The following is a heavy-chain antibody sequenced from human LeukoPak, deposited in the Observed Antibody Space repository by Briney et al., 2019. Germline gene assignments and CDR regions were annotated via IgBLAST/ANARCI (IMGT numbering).Heavy chain of an antibody. D-gene: IGHD2-2*01. CDR3: AKDPYGTRYFHY. CDR2: ISGSGDNT. Sequence: GGSLRLSCAASGFTFRNYAMSWVRQAPGKGLEWVSAISGSGDNTYYTDSVKGRFTISRDNSKNTLYLQMNSLRAEDTAVYYCAKDPYGTRYFHYWGQGTLVTVSS. CDR1: GFTFRNYA. V-gene: IGHV3-23*01. J-gene: IGHJ4*02.